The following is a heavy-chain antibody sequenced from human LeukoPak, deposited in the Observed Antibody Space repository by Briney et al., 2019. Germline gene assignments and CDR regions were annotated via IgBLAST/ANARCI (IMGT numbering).Heavy chain of an antibody. CDR2: INPSGGST. J-gene: IGHJ4*02. CDR1: GYTFTSYY. CDR3: ARGVPPIVVVPAAIPNFDY. V-gene: IGHV1-46*01. D-gene: IGHD2-2*02. Sequence: ASVKVSCKASGYTFTSYYMHWVRQAPGQGLEWMGIINPSGGSTSYAQKFQGRVTMTRDTSTSTVYMELSSLRSEDTAVYYCARGVPPIVVVPAAIPNFDYWGQGTLVTVSS.